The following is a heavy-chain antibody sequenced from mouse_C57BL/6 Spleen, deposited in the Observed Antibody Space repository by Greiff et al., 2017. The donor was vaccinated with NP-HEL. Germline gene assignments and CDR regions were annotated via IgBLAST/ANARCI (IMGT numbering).Heavy chain of an antibody. V-gene: IGHV5-6*01. CDR3: ARRTGTGLAY. Sequence: EVQGVESGGDLVKPGGSLKLSCAASGFTFSSYGMSWVRQTPDKRLEWVATISSGGSYTYYPDSVKGRFTISRDNAKNTLYLQMSSLKSEDTAMYYCARRTGTGLAYWGQGTLVTVSA. CDR2: ISSGGSYT. J-gene: IGHJ3*01. CDR1: GFTFSSYG. D-gene: IGHD4-1*01.